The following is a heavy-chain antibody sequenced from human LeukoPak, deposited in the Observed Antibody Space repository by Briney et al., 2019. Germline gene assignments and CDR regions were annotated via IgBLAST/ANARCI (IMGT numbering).Heavy chain of an antibody. Sequence: PGESLKISCKGSGYSFTSYWISWVRQMPGKGLEWMGSIGASDSYTNYSPSFQGHVTISADKSISTAYLQWSSLKASDTAMYYCARHGGEAHPHKWFYLWGQGTLVNVFS. CDR3: ARHGGEAHPHKWFYL. CDR2: IGASDSYT. V-gene: IGHV5-10-1*01. J-gene: IGHJ5*02. CDR1: GYSFTSYW. D-gene: IGHD3-16*01.